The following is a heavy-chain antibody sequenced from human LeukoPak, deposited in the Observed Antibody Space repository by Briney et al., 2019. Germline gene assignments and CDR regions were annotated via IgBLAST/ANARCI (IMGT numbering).Heavy chain of an antibody. CDR2: VIPIFGTA. J-gene: IGHJ4*02. V-gene: IGHV1-69*13. Sequence: GASVKVSCKDSGGTFISYAISWVRQALGQGLEWMGGVIPIFGTANYAQKFQGRVTITADESTSTAYMELSSLRSEDTAVYYCARSQGGYGDYYDYWGQGTLVTVSS. D-gene: IGHD4-17*01. CDR3: ARSQGGYGDYYDY. CDR1: GGTFISYA.